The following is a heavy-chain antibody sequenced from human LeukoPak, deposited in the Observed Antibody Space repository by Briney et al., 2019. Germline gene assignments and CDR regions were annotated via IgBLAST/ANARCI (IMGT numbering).Heavy chain of an antibody. CDR3: ARISPPIDY. Sequence: ASVKVSCKASGYTFTSYYMHWVRQAPGQGLEWMGIINPSGGSTSYAQKLQGRVTMTTDTSTSTAYMELRSLRSDDTAVYYCARISPPIDYWGQGTLVTVSS. J-gene: IGHJ4*02. CDR2: INPSGGST. CDR1: GYTFTSYY. V-gene: IGHV1-46*01.